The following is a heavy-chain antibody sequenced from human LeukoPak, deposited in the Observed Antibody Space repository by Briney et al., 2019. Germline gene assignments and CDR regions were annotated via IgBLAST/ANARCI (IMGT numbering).Heavy chain of an antibody. Sequence: GGSLRLSCAASGFTFSSYSMNWVRQAPGKGLEWVSSISSSSSYIYYADSVKGRFTISRDNSKNTLYLQMNSLRAEDTAVYYCAREGGERTYDYWGQGTLVTVSS. J-gene: IGHJ4*02. CDR2: ISSSSSYI. CDR3: AREGGERTYDY. CDR1: GFTFSSYS. V-gene: IGHV3-21*01. D-gene: IGHD3-10*01.